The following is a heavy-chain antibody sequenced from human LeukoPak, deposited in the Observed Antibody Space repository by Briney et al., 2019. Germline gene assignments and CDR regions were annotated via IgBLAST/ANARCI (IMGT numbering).Heavy chain of an antibody. CDR2: ISRSSRHV. V-gene: IGHV3-21*01. J-gene: IGHJ1*01. D-gene: IGHD1-26*01. CDR1: GFTFSDYS. Sequence: GGSLRLSCAASGFTFSDYSMNLVRQAPGKGLEWVSSISRSSRHVYYEGSVKGRFTISRDSAKNSLFLQMNSLRAEDMAVYYCVRDFMGMGGTTAYLHHWGQGTLVTVSS. CDR3: VRDFMGMGGTTAYLHH.